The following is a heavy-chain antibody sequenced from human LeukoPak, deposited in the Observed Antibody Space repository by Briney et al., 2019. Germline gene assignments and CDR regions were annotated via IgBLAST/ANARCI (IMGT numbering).Heavy chain of an antibody. CDR1: GGPISSYY. CDR2: IYYSGST. J-gene: IGHJ3*02. CDR3: ARVARGRAFDI. Sequence: PSETLSLTCTVSGGPISSYYWRWIRQPPGKGLEWIGYIYYSGSTNYNPSLKSRVTISVDTSKNQSSLKLSCGTAADTAVYYCARVARGRAFDIWGQGTMVAVSS. D-gene: IGHD6-25*01. V-gene: IGHV4-59*01.